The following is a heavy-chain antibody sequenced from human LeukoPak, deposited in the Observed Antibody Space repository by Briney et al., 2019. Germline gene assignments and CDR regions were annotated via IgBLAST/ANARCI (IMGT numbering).Heavy chain of an antibody. CDR1: GLTFSSYW. CDR2: IKQDGSEK. Sequence: GGSLRLSCAASGLTFSSYWMSWVRQAPGKGLEWVANIKQDGSEKYYVDSVKGRFTISRDNAKNSLYLQMNSLRAEDTAVYYCARSYGMDVWGQGTTVTVSS. CDR3: ARSYGMDV. V-gene: IGHV3-7*01. J-gene: IGHJ6*02.